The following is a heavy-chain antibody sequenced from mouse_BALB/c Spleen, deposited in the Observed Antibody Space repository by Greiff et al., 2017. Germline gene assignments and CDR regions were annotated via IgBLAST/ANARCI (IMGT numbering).Heavy chain of an antibody. J-gene: IGHJ3*01. CDR2: ISSGGST. CDR3: ARDGYIFAY. D-gene: IGHD2-2*01. CDR1: GFTFSSYA. Sequence: EVKLMESGGGLVKPGGSLKLSCAASGFTFSSYAMSWVRQTPEKRLEWVASISSGGSTYYPDSVKGRFTISRDNARNILYLQMSSLRSEDTAMYYCARDGYIFAYWGQGTLVTVSA. V-gene: IGHV5-6-5*01.